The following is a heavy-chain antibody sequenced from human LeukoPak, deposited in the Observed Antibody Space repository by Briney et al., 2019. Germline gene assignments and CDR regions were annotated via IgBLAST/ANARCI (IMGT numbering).Heavy chain of an antibody. Sequence: GGSLRLSCAASGFTFDDYGMSWVRQAPGKGLEWVSGINWNGGSTGYADSVKGRFTISRDNAKNSLYLQMNSLRAEDTALYYCARVRHGSGSYYNYYYYYMDVWGKGTTVTVSS. V-gene: IGHV3-20*04. CDR2: INWNGGST. D-gene: IGHD3-10*01. J-gene: IGHJ6*03. CDR1: GFTFDDYG. CDR3: ARVRHGSGSYYNYYYYYMDV.